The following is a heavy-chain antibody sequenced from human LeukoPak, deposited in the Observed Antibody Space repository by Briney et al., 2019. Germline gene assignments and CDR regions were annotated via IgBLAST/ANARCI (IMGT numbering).Heavy chain of an antibody. D-gene: IGHD3-9*01. V-gene: IGHV3-30*02. J-gene: IGHJ4*02. CDR2: IRYDGSNK. Sequence: GGSLRLSCAASGFTFSSYGMHWVRQAPGRGLEWVAFIRYDGSNKYYADSVKGRFTISRDNSKNTLYLQMNSLRAEDTAVYYCAKDQEGLRYFDWLLCLDYWGQGTLVTVSS. CDR3: AKDQEGLRYFDWLLCLDY. CDR1: GFTFSSYG.